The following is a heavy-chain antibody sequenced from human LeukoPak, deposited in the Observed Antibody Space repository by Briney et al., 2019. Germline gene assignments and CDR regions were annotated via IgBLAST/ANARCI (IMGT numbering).Heavy chain of an antibody. D-gene: IGHD6-13*01. V-gene: IGHV3-30*04. CDR3: ARGSSSWLSYFDY. CDR2: ISYDGSDK. CDR1: GFTFSSYA. Sequence: PGGSLRLSCAASGFTFSSYAVHWVRQAPGKGLEWVAVISYDGSDKYYADSVKGRFTISRDNSQNTLYLQMNSLRAEDTAVYYCARGSSSWLSYFDYCGQGTLVTVSS. J-gene: IGHJ4*02.